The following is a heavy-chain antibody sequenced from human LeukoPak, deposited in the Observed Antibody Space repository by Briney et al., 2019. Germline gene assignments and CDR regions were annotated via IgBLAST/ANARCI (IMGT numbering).Heavy chain of an antibody. CDR2: IYYSGST. Sequence: SETLSLTCTVSSGSISSGGYYWSWIRQHPGKGLEWIGYIYYSGSTYYNPSLKSRVTISVDTSKNQFSLKLSSVTAADTAVYYCASVGYGSGSYSFDYWGQGTLVTVSS. CDR1: SGSISSGGYY. D-gene: IGHD3-10*01. V-gene: IGHV4-31*03. CDR3: ASVGYGSGSYSFDY. J-gene: IGHJ4*02.